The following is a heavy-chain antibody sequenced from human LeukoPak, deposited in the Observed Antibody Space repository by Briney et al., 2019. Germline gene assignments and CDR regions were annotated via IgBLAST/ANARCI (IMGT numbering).Heavy chain of an antibody. D-gene: IGHD7-27*01. Sequence: GGSLRLSCTASGFTFGDYAMSWVRQAPGKGPEWVGFIRSKAYGGTTEYAASVKGIFTISRDDSKSIAYLQMNSLKTEDTAVYYCTPWGYWGQGTLVTVSS. CDR1: GFTFGDYA. V-gene: IGHV3-49*04. CDR3: TPWGY. J-gene: IGHJ4*02. CDR2: IRSKAYGGTT.